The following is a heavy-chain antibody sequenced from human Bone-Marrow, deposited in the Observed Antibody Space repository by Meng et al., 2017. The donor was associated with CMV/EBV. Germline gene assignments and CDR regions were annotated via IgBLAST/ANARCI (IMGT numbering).Heavy chain of an antibody. CDR2: IRGKGYGWAT. Sequence: LSLTCAASGFKFGDYVMGWVRQAPGKGLEWVGFIRGKGYGWATEYVESVKGRFTISRDDSKNIAHLQMTNLKPEDTAVYFCSATGFTEWFSPHSWGQGTLVTVSS. V-gene: IGHV3-49*04. J-gene: IGHJ4*02. CDR3: SATGFTEWFSPHS. CDR1: GFKFGDYV. D-gene: IGHD3-3*01.